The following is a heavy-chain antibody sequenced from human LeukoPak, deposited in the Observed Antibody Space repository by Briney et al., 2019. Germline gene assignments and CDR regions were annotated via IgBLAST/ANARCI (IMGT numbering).Heavy chain of an antibody. CDR3: ARRRGDSSSWSYFDY. D-gene: IGHD6-13*01. V-gene: IGHV3-7*01. CDR2: IKEDGSEK. CDR1: GFSFSTYW. Sequence: GGSLRLSCVASGFSFSTYWMSWVRQAPGKGLEWVANIKEDGSEKYYVDSVKGRFTMSRDNAKNSVYLQMNSLRAEDTAVYYCARRRGDSSSWSYFDYWGQGTLVTVSS. J-gene: IGHJ4*02.